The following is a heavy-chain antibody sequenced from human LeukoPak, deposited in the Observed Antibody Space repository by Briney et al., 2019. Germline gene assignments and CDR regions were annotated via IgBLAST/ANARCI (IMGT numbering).Heavy chain of an antibody. D-gene: IGHD4-11*01. CDR2: IYTSGST. CDR1: GGSISSYY. CDR3: ARDSWAHMTTVTYWYFDL. V-gene: IGHV4-4*07. Sequence: SETLSLTCTVSGGSISSYYWSWIRQPAGKGLEWIGRIYTSGSTNYNPSLKSRVTMSVDTSKNQFSLKLSSVTAADTAVYYCARDSWAHMTTVTYWYFDLWGRGTLVTVSS. J-gene: IGHJ2*01.